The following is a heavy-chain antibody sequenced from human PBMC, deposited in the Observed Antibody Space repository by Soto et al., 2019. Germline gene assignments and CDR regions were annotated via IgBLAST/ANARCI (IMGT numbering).Heavy chain of an antibody. D-gene: IGHD2-15*01. Sequence: ETLSLTCTVSGDSISGYYWSWIRQPPGKGLQWIGYIYYSGNTNYNPSLKGRVTMPVDTSKNQFSLQVSSVTAADTAVYFCAKYRRTDAEGYTFDYWGQGALVTVSS. V-gene: IGHV4-59*01. CDR2: IYYSGNT. CDR3: AKYRRTDAEGYTFDY. J-gene: IGHJ4*02. CDR1: GDSISGYY.